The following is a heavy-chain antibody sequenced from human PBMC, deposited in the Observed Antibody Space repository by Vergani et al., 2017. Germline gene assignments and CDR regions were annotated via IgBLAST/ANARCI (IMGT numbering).Heavy chain of an antibody. CDR3: ARGRIAARRGWFDP. CDR2: INHSGST. V-gene: IGHV4-34*01. D-gene: IGHD6-6*01. J-gene: IGHJ5*02. Sequence: VQLVESGGGLVQPGGSLRLSCAASGFTVSSNYMSWIRQPPGKGLEWIGEINHSGSTNYNPSLKSRVTISVDTSKNQFSLKLSSVTAADTAVYYCARGRIAARRGWFDPWGQGTLVTVSS. CDR1: GFTVSSNY.